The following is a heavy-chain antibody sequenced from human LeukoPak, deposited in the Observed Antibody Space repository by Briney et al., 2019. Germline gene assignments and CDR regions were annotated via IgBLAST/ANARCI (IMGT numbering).Heavy chain of an antibody. CDR1: GFTFSSYS. V-gene: IGHV3-64*01. CDR2: ISSNGGIT. Sequence: PGGSLRLSCAASGFTFSSYSMHRVRQAPGKGLEYVSGISSNGGITYSANSVKGRLTIPRDNSKNTLDLQMGSLRAEDMAVYYCARERHYYFDYWGQGTLVTVSS. J-gene: IGHJ4*02. CDR3: ARERHYYFDY.